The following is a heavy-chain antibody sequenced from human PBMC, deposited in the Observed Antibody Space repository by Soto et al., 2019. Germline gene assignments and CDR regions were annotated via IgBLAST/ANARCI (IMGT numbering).Heavy chain of an antibody. CDR1: GYTFTSYD. D-gene: IGHD6-19*01. J-gene: IGHJ4*02. V-gene: IGHV1-8*01. CDR2: MNPNSGNT. Sequence: ASVKVSCKASGYTFTSYDINWVRQATGQGLEWMGWMNPNSGNTGYAQKFQGRVTMTRNTSISTAYMELSSLRSDDTAVYYCARVAVAGTDYFDYWGQGTLVTVS. CDR3: ARVAVAGTDYFDY.